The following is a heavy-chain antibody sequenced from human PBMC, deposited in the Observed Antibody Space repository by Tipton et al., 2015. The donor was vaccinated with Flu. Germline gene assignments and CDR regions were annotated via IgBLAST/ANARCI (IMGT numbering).Heavy chain of an antibody. D-gene: IGHD3-16*01. Sequence: SLRLSCAASGFTFSSYAMSWVRQAPGKGLEWVSAISGSGGSTYYADSVKGRFTISRDNSKNTLYLQMNSLSAEDTAVYYCARGLPGDYDYGMDVWGQGTTVTVSS. CDR1: GFTFSSYA. J-gene: IGHJ6*02. CDR3: ARGLPGDYDYGMDV. CDR2: ISGSGGST. V-gene: IGHV3-23*01.